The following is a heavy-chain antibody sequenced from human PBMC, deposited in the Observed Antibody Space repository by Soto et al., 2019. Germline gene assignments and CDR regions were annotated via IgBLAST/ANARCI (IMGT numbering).Heavy chain of an antibody. V-gene: IGHV4-34*01. J-gene: IGHJ4*02. CDR2: INHRGTT. Sequence: SETLSLTCAVYGGSFNSFYWSWIRQAPGKGLEWIGEINHRGTTNFNPSFRSRVIISVDTSKNQVSLNLTSVTAADAGLYYCAREEVSGAQYYFDYWAQGTLVTVSS. CDR3: AREEVSGAQYYFDY. CDR1: GGSFNSFY. D-gene: IGHD1-26*01.